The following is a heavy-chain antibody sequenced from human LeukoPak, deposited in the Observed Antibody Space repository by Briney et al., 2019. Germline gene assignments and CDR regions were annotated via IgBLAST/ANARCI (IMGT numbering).Heavy chain of an antibody. Sequence: SQTLSLTCTVSGGSISSGDYYWSWIRQPPGKGLESIAYIYHTGSTYYSPSLKSRVIISVDTSKNQFSLKQSSVTAADTAVYYCARISCGGGTCYLGYWGQGTLVTVSS. D-gene: IGHD2-21*01. J-gene: IGHJ4*02. CDR3: ARISCGGGTCYLGY. CDR2: IYHTGST. CDR1: GGSISSGDYY. V-gene: IGHV4-30-4*01.